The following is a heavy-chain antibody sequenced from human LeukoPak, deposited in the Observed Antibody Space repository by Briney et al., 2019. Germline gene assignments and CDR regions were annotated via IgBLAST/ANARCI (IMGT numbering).Heavy chain of an antibody. CDR3: ARGLPAAGDFDY. CDR2: IYYSGST. V-gene: IGHV4-39*07. Sequence: SETLSLTCTVSGGSISSGDYYWSWIRQPPGKGLEWIGSIYYSGSTYYNPSLKSRVTISVDTSKNQFSLKLSSVTAADTAVYYCARGLPAAGDFDYWGQGTLVTVSS. J-gene: IGHJ4*02. CDR1: GGSISSGDYY. D-gene: IGHD6-13*01.